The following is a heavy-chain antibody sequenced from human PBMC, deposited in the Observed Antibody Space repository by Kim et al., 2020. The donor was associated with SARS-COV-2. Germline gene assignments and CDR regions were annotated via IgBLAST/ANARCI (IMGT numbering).Heavy chain of an antibody. V-gene: IGHV1-3*01. CDR1: GYTFTTYA. CDR3: ARVGGRYDSSGYYAY. D-gene: IGHD3-22*01. J-gene: IGHJ4*02. Sequence: ASVKVSCKASGYTFTTYAMHWVRQAPGQRLEWMGWINAGNGNTKYSQKFQGRVTITRDTSASTAYMELSSLRSEDTAVYYCARVGGRYDSSGYYAYWGQGTLVTVSS. CDR2: INAGNGNT.